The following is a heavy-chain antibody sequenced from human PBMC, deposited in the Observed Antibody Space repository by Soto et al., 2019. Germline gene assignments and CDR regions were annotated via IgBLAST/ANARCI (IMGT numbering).Heavy chain of an antibody. Sequence: QVQLQESGPGLLKPSETLSLTCTVSGGSISSYFYIWVRQPPGKVLEWIGSVYYTGTTDYNPSLKRRVTISVDTSKTQFSLNLRSVTAADTAVYYCARDLAAVPRAFDYWGRGTLVTVSS. D-gene: IGHD6-13*01. CDR1: GGSISSYF. CDR3: ARDLAAVPRAFDY. J-gene: IGHJ4*02. V-gene: IGHV4-59*01. CDR2: VYYTGTT.